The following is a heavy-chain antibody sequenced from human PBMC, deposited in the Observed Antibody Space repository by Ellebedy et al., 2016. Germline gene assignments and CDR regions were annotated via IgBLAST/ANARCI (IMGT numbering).Heavy chain of an antibody. CDR1: GGSFSGYY. CDR3: ARGTGIAVAGTFSSAEYFQH. CDR2: INHSGST. J-gene: IGHJ1*01. D-gene: IGHD6-19*01. Sequence: SQTLSLTCAVYGGSFSGYYWSWIRQPPGKGLEWIGEINHSGSTNYNPSLKSRVTISVDTSKNQFSLKLSSVTAADTAVYYCARGTGIAVAGTFSSAEYFQHWGQGTLVTVSS. V-gene: IGHV4-34*01.